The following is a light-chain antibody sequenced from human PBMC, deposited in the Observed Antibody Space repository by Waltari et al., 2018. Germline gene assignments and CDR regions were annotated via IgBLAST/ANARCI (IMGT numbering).Light chain of an antibody. Sequence: DIQMTQSPSTLSASVGERVTITCRASQSISSWLAWYQQKPGKAPKLLIYKASSLESGVPSRFSGSGSGTEFTLTISSLQPDDFATYYCQQYNSYWRTFGQGTKVEIK. CDR2: KAS. CDR1: QSISSW. V-gene: IGKV1-5*03. CDR3: QQYNSYWRT. J-gene: IGKJ1*01.